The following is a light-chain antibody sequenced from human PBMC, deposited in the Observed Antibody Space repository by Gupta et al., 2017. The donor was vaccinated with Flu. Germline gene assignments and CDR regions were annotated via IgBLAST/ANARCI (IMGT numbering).Light chain of an antibody. Sequence: EIVLTQSPVTLSLSPGGTATLSCRASENIGDYLSWFQQKPGQAPRLVMYHASKRATGIPTRFRGSGSGTEFTLTISTREPEDFAIYYRQQRNIWPLTFGRGTRVEIK. V-gene: IGKV3-11*01. CDR1: ENIGDY. CDR2: HAS. CDR3: QQRNIWPLT. J-gene: IGKJ4*01.